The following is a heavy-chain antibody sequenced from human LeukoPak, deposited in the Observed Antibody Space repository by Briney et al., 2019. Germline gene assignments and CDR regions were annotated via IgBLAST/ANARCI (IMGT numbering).Heavy chain of an antibody. J-gene: IGHJ4*02. CDR3: ARRYYYGSGSSYFDY. D-gene: IGHD3-10*01. CDR1: GYSFTSYW. V-gene: IGHV5-51*01. Sequence: GESLKISCKGSGYSFTSYWIGWVRQMPGKGLEWMGIIYPGDSDTRYSPSFQGQVTISPDKSISTAYLQWSSLKASDTAMYYCARRYYYGSGSSYFDYWGQGTLVTVSS. CDR2: IYPGDSDT.